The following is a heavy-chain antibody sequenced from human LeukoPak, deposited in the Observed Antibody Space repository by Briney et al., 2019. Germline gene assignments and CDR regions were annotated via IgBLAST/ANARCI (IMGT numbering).Heavy chain of an antibody. D-gene: IGHD3-22*01. V-gene: IGHV3-49*03. CDR1: GFTFGDYA. CDR3: TRPKIDSSGGNEYFQH. Sequence: GGSLRLSCTASGFTFGDYAMSWFRQAPGKGLEWVGFIRSKAYGGTTEYAASVKGRFTISRDDSKSIAYLQMNSLKTEDTAVYYCTRPKIDSSGGNEYFQHWGQGTLVTVSS. CDR2: IRSKAYGGTT. J-gene: IGHJ1*01.